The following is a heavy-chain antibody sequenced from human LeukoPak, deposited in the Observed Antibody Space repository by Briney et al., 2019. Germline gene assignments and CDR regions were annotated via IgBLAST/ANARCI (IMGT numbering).Heavy chain of an antibody. CDR1: GYTFSNYG. Sequence: ASVKVSCKASGYTFSNYGISWVRQAPGQGLEWMGWISAYNGNTNYAQKLQGRVTMTTDTSTSTAYMELRSLRSDDTAVYYCARDQLPPYYFDYWGQGTLVTVSS. CDR3: ARDQLPPYYFDY. CDR2: ISAYNGNT. J-gene: IGHJ4*02. V-gene: IGHV1-18*01. D-gene: IGHD2-2*01.